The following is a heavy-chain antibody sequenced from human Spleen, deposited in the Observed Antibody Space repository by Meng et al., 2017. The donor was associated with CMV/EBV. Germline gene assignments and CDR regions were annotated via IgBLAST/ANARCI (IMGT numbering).Heavy chain of an antibody. Sequence: SETLSLTCTVSGGSISSTNYYWGWIRQPPGKGLAWIGSLYYTGSTDYNPSLKSRVTISVDTSKNQFSLKLSSVTAADTAVYYCARERRYYGSRSPDNWGQGTLVTVSS. CDR1: GGSISSTNYY. V-gene: IGHV4-39*07. CDR3: ARERRYYGSRSPDN. D-gene: IGHD3-10*01. J-gene: IGHJ4*02. CDR2: LYYTGST.